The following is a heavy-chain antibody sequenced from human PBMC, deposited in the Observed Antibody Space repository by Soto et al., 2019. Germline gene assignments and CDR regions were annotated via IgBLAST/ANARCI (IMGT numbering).Heavy chain of an antibody. J-gene: IGHJ6*02. CDR2: IYYSGTA. CDR3: ARGDGIQLGSLAGRYYYHKMDV. V-gene: IGHV4-59*01. Sequence: QVQLRESGPGLVKSSETLSLTCTVSGGSISTYYWSWVRQPPGKGLEWIGYIYYSGTATYYLSLSSRLTISVDTSKNQFSLRLSSVTAADTAVYYCARGDGIQLGSLAGRYYYHKMDVWGQGTTVTVYS. D-gene: IGHD1-1*01. CDR1: GGSISTYY.